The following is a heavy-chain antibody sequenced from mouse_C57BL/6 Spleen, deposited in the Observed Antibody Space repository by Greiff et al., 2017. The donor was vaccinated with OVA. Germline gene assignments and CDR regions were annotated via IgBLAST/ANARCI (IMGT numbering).Heavy chain of an antibody. D-gene: IGHD1-1*01. CDR1: GYAFSSSW. Sequence: VKLVESGPELVKPGASVKISCKASGYAFSSSWMNWVKQRPGKGLEWIGRIYPGDGDTNYNGKFKGKATLTADKSSSTAYMQLSSLTSEDSAVYFCARDQDYYGSSYAWFAYWGQGTLVTVSA. V-gene: IGHV1-82*01. CDR3: ARDQDYYGSSYAWFAY. CDR2: IYPGDGDT. J-gene: IGHJ3*01.